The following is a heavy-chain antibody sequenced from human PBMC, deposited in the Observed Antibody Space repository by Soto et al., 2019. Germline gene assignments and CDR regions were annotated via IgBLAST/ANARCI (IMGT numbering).Heavy chain of an antibody. Sequence: EVQLVESGGGLIQPGGSLRLSCAASGFTVSSNYMSWVRQAPGKGLEWVSRIKSDGSSTNYADSVKGRFTISRDNAKNTVYLQVNSLRAEDTAVYYCARGGRGGFDYWGQGALVTVSS. CDR2: IKSDGSST. CDR3: ARGGRGGFDY. J-gene: IGHJ4*02. V-gene: IGHV3-74*02. D-gene: IGHD3-16*01. CDR1: GFTVSSNY.